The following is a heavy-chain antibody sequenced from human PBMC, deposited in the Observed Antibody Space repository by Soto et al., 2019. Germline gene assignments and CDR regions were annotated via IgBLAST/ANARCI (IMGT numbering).Heavy chain of an antibody. CDR1: GVSIRNFY. D-gene: IGHD3-22*01. V-gene: IGHV4-59*01. J-gene: IGHJ4*02. CDR3: ARERDDYDKSGYSSYYFDY. Sequence: SETLSLTCTVSGVSIRNFYWSWIRQPPGKGLEWIGYIYYTGSSDTGRSSPSLKSRVTISADTSKNQFSLRLRSVSAADTAVYYCARERDDYDKSGYSSYYFDYWGQGTLVTVSS. CDR2: IYYTGSS.